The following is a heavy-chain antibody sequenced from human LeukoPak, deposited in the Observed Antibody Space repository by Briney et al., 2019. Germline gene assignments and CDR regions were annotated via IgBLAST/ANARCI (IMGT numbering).Heavy chain of an antibody. J-gene: IGHJ6*02. Sequence: SETLSLTCTVSGGSISTYYWSWIRQSPGRGLEWIGYIYYSGSTNYNPSLKSRVTISVDTSKNQFSLKLSSVTAADTAVYYCARHRPIAVAGRGPYYYYYGMDVWGQGTTVTVSS. CDR3: ARHRPIAVAGRGPYYYYYGMDV. CDR1: GGSISTYY. CDR2: IYYSGST. D-gene: IGHD6-19*01. V-gene: IGHV4-59*08.